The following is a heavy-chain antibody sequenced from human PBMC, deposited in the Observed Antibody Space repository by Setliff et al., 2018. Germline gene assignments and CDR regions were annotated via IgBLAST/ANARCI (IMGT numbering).Heavy chain of an antibody. D-gene: IGHD2-15*01. CDR3: AKLVRYCSSRTCQRASGDEY. CDR2: IKSYNGDT. Sequence: ASVKVSCKASGYTFTNYGISWVRQAPGQGLEWMGYIKSYNGDTYFARNLQGRLSMTTDASSSTAYMELTSLRSDDTAMYYCAKLVRYCSSRTCQRASGDEYLGQGTLVTVSS. J-gene: IGHJ1*01. CDR1: GYTFTNYG. V-gene: IGHV1-18*01.